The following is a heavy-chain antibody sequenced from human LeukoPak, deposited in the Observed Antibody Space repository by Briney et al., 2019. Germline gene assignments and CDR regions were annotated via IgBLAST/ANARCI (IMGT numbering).Heavy chain of an antibody. Sequence: ASVKVSCKASGYTFTGYYMHWVRQAPGQGLEWMGWINPNSGGTNYAQKFQGRVTMTRDTSISTAYMELSRLRSDDTAVYYCARGGGSGWYGRVVHYSDYWGQGTLVTVSS. D-gene: IGHD6-19*01. CDR1: GYTFTGYY. J-gene: IGHJ4*02. CDR2: INPNSGGT. CDR3: ARGGGSGWYGRVVHYSDY. V-gene: IGHV1-2*02.